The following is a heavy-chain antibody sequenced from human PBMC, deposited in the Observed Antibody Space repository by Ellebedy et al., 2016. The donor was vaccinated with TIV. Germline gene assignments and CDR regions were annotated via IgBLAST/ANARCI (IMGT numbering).Heavy chain of an antibody. CDR2: IYYSGST. CDR3: ARGAVTRHQANYYYGMDV. J-gene: IGHJ6*02. D-gene: IGHD6-19*01. CDR1: GGSISSYY. V-gene: IGHV4-59*01. Sequence: MPSETLSLTCTVSGGSISSYYWSWIRQPPGKGLEWIGYIYYSGSTNYNPSLKSRVTISVDTSKNQFSLKLSSVTAADTAVYYCARGAVTRHQANYYYGMDVWGQGTTVTVSS.